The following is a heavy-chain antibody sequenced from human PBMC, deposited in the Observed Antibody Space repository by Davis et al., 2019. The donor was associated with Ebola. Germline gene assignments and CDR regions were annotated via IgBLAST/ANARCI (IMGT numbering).Heavy chain of an antibody. Sequence: PSETLSLTCAVYGGSFSGYYWSWIRQPPGKGLEWIGEINHSGSTNYNPSLKSRVTISVDTSKNQFSLKLSSVTAADTAVYYCARCKNYGDYVNWFDPWGQGTLVTVSS. CDR1: GGSFSGYY. CDR2: INHSGST. CDR3: ARCKNYGDYVNWFDP. V-gene: IGHV4-34*01. D-gene: IGHD4-17*01. J-gene: IGHJ5*02.